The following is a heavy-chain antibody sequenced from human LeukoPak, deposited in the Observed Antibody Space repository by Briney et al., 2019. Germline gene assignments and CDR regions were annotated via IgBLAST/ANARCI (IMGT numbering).Heavy chain of an antibody. J-gene: IGHJ4*02. CDR1: GFAFDDYA. D-gene: IGHD6-13*01. Sequence: PGGSLRLSCAASGFAFDDYAMHWVRQAPGKGLEWVSLISGDDITTHYADSVKGRFTISRDNSKNSLYLQMNSLRTEDTALYYCAKSGAAAGALYDSWGQGTLVTVSS. V-gene: IGHV3-43*02. CDR3: AKSGAAAGALYDS. CDR2: ISGDDITT.